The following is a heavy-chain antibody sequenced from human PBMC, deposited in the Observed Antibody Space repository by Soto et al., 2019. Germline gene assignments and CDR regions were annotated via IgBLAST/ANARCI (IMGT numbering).Heavy chain of an antibody. CDR2: ISSSSSYI. Sequence: EVQLVESGGGLVKPGGSLRLSCAASGFTFSSYSMNWVRQAPGKGLEWVSSISSSSSYIYYADSVKGRFTISRDNAKNSLYLQMNSLRAEDTAVYYCARDGGDIVVVVAATLGGYYYYYMDVWGKGTTVTVSS. D-gene: IGHD2-15*01. CDR3: ARDGGDIVVVVAATLGGYYYYYMDV. CDR1: GFTFSSYS. J-gene: IGHJ6*03. V-gene: IGHV3-21*01.